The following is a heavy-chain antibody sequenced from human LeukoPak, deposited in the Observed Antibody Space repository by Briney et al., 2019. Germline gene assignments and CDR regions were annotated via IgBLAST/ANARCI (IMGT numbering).Heavy chain of an antibody. CDR1: GGSISSYY. CDR3: ARDDGYSYGGYYYYGMDV. V-gene: IGHV4-59*01. D-gene: IGHD5-18*01. CDR2: IYYSGST. J-gene: IGHJ6*02. Sequence: SETLSLTCTVSGGSISSYYWSRIRQPPGKGLEWIGYIYYSGSTNYNPSLKSRVTISVDTSKNQFSLKLSSVTAADTAAYYCARDDGYSYGGYYYYGMDVWGQGTTVTVSS.